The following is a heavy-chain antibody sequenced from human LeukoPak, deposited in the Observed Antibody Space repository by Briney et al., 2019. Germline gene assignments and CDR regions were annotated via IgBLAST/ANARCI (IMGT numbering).Heavy chain of an antibody. CDR3: ARDTLSYDFWSAPDAFDI. V-gene: IGHV4-30-4*01. CDR2: IYYSGST. J-gene: IGHJ3*02. D-gene: IGHD3-3*01. CDR1: GGSISSYY. Sequence: SETLSLTCTVSGGSISSYYWSWIRQPPGKGLEWIGYIYYSGSTYYNPSLRSRVTISVDTSKNQFSLKLSSVTAADTAVYYCARDTLSYDFWSAPDAFDIWGQGTMVTVSS.